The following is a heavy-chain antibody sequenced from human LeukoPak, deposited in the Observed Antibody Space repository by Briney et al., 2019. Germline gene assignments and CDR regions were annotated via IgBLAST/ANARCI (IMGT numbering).Heavy chain of an antibody. J-gene: IGHJ4*02. CDR3: ARDRDGTGATVDY. Sequence: GGSLRLSCAASGFTFSTYWMLWVRQAPGKGLLWVSRINNDGSGTTYSESVKGRFTISRDNAKTTLYLQMHRLRAEDRGVYYCARDRDGTGATVDYWGQGTLVTVSS. CDR1: GFTFSTYW. D-gene: IGHD1-26*01. CDR2: INNDGSGT. V-gene: IGHV3-74*01.